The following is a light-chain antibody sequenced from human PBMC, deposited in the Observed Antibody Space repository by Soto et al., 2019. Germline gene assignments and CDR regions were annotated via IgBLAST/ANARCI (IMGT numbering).Light chain of an antibody. Sequence: ETVLTQSPGTLSLSPGEGATISRRASQSVDSRYLAWYQQRPGQAPRLLISATSTRASGIPASFSGSGSGTDFTLTISRLEPKDFAVYYCQQYANAPYTFGRGTTLEF. CDR3: QQYANAPYT. CDR1: QSVDSRY. J-gene: IGKJ2*01. V-gene: IGKV3-20*01. CDR2: ATS.